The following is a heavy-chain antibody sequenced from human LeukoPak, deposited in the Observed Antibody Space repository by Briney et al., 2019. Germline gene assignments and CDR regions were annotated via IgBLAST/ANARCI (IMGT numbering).Heavy chain of an antibody. J-gene: IGHJ4*02. CDR3: ARSMVRGVIAFDY. CDR1: GGSISSSSYY. Sequence: SETLSLTCTVSGGSISSSSYYWGWIRQPPGKGLEWIGSIYYSGSTYYSPSLKSRVTISVDTSKNQFSRKLSSVTAAGTAVYYCARSMVRGVIAFDYWGQGTLVTVSS. D-gene: IGHD3-10*01. V-gene: IGHV4-39*01. CDR2: IYYSGST.